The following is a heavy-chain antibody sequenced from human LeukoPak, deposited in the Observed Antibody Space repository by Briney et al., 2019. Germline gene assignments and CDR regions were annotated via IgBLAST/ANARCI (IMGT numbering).Heavy chain of an antibody. D-gene: IGHD3-16*02. CDR1: GFTFSSYW. Sequence: GGSLRLSCAASGFTFSSYWMNWVRQAPGKGLEWVANIKQDGSDKYYVDSVKGRFTISRDNAKNSLYLQMNSLRAEDAAVYYCARHRTASDYWGQGTLVTVSS. V-gene: IGHV3-7*01. CDR2: IKQDGSDK. CDR3: ARHRTASDY. J-gene: IGHJ4*02.